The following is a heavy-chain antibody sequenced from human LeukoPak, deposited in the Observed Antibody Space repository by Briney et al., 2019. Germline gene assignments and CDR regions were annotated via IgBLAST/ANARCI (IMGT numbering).Heavy chain of an antibody. V-gene: IGHV4-39*07. J-gene: IGHJ3*02. CDR1: GGSISSSSYY. CDR3: ARVSGITMIVVVNSDAFDI. Sequence: PSETLSLTCTVSGGSISSSSYYWGWIRQPPGKGLEWIRSIYYSGSTYYNPSLKSRVTISVDTSKNQFSLKLSSVTAADTAVYYCARVSGITMIVVVNSDAFDIWGQGTMVTVSS. D-gene: IGHD3-22*01. CDR2: IYYSGST.